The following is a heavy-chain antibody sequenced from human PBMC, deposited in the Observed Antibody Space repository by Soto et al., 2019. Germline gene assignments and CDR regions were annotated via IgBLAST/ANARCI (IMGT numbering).Heavy chain of an antibody. J-gene: IGHJ4*02. CDR3: ATPIAAAGIYYFDY. CDR1: GGSISSSSYY. Sequence: QLQLQESGPGLVKPSETLSLTCTVSGGSISSSSYYWGWIRQPPGKGLEWIGSIYYSGSTYYNPPLKSRVTISADTSKSQCSLKLSSVSAADTAVYYCATPIAAAGIYYFDYWGQGTLVTVSS. CDR2: IYYSGST. D-gene: IGHD6-13*01. V-gene: IGHV4-39*01.